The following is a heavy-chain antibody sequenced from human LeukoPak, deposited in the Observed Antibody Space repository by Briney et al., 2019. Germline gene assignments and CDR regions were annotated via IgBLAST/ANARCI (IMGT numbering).Heavy chain of an antibody. D-gene: IGHD5-18*01. CDR3: ARDPGYSSPRGDY. J-gene: IGHJ4*02. CDR1: GYTFTDYF. Sequence: GASVKVSCKASGYTFTDYFMHWVRQAPGRGLEWMGWINPNSGGTHYAQKFQGRVTMTRDTSISTAYMELSRLRSDDTAVYYCARDPGYSSPRGDYWGQGTLVTVSS. CDR2: INPNSGGT. V-gene: IGHV1-2*02.